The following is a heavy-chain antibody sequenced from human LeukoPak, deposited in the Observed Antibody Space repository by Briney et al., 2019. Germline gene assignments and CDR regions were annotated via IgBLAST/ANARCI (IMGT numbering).Heavy chain of an antibody. D-gene: IGHD6-19*01. CDR2: IIPIFGTA. CDR3: ARVAYSSGWYYFDY. CDR1: GGTFSSYA. Sequence: GASVKVSCKASGGTFSSYAISWVRQAPGQGLEWMGGIIPIFGTANYAQKFQGRVTITADESTSTAYMELSSLRSEDTAVYYRARVAYSSGWYYFDYWGQGTLVTVSS. J-gene: IGHJ4*02. V-gene: IGHV1-69*13.